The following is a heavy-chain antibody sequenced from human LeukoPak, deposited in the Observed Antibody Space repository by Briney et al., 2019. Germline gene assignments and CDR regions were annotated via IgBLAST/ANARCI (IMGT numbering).Heavy chain of an antibody. CDR1: GFTFSSYS. V-gene: IGHV3-21*01. CDR3: AREYCSGGSCYGYDY. D-gene: IGHD2-15*01. Sequence: GGSLRLSCAASGFTFSSYSMNWVRQARGKGLERVSSISSSSSYIYYADSVKGRFTISRDNAKNSLYLQMNSLRAEDTAVYYCAREYCSGGSCYGYDYWGQGTLVTVSS. CDR2: ISSSSSYI. J-gene: IGHJ4*02.